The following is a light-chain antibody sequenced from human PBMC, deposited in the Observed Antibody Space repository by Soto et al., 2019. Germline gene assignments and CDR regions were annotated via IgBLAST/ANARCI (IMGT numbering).Light chain of an antibody. V-gene: IGLV2-18*02. CDR3: SSFTTSNTLV. J-gene: IGLJ2*01. Sequence: QSSLTQPPSVSGSPGQSVTISCTGTNSDIGTYDRVSWYQQPPGTAPKLMIYDVTNRPSGVPDRFSGSKSGNTASLTISGLQAEDEADYYCSSFTTSNTLVFGGGTKLTVL. CDR2: DVT. CDR1: NSDIGTYDR.